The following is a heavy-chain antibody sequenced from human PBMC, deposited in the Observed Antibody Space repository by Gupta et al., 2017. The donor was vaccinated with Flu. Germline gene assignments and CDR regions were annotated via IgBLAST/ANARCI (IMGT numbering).Heavy chain of an antibody. D-gene: IGHD6-19*01. J-gene: IGHJ4*02. V-gene: IGHV4-39*01. CDR2: IYYSGST. CDR3: ARGIAVAGTSNGRFDY. CDR1: GGSISSSSYY. Sequence: QLQLQESGPGLVKPSETLFLTCTVSGGSISSSSYYWGWIRQPPGKGLEWIGSIYYSGSTYYNPSLKSRVTISVDTSKNQFSLKLSSVTAADTAVYYCARGIAVAGTSNGRFDYWGQGTLVTVSS.